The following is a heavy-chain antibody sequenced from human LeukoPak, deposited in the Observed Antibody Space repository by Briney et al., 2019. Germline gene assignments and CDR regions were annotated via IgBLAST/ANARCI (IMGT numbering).Heavy chain of an antibody. J-gene: IGHJ5*02. CDR3: ARDRGSGYYWGRNWFDP. CDR2: IYYSGST. CDR1: GGSISSYY. Sequence: SETLSLTCTVSGGSISSYYWSWIRQPPGKGLEWIGYIYYSGSTYYNPSLKSRVTISVDTSKNQFSLKLSSVTAADTAVYYCARDRGSGYYWGRNWFDPWGQGTLVTVSS. D-gene: IGHD3-22*01. V-gene: IGHV4-59*12.